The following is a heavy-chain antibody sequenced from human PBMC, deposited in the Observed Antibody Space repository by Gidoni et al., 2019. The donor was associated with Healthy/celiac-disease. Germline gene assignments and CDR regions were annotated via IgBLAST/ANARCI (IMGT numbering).Heavy chain of an antibody. V-gene: IGHV3-21*01. J-gene: IGHJ6*03. CDR2: ISSSSSYI. CDR3: ARGRRVRQLVPASHYYYMDV. D-gene: IGHD6-6*01. Sequence: EVQLVESGGGLVKPGGSLRLSCAASGFTFSSYSMKWVRQAPGKGLEWVSSISSSSSYIYYADSVKGRFTISRNNAKNSLYLQMNSLRAEDTAVYYCARGRRVRQLVPASHYYYMDVWGKGTTVTVSS. CDR1: GFTFSSYS.